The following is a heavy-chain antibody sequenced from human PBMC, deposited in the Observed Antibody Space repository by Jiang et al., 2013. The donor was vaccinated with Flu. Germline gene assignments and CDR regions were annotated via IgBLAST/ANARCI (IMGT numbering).Heavy chain of an antibody. Sequence: GLVKPSETLSLTCTVSGGSISSYYWSWIRQPPGKGLEWIGYIYYSGSTNYNPSLKSRVTISVDTSKNQFSLKLSSVTAADTAVYYCAREKLTGTTSWFDPWGQGTLVTVSS. V-gene: IGHV4-59*01. CDR2: IYYSGST. CDR3: AREKLTGTTSWFDP. J-gene: IGHJ5*02. D-gene: IGHD1-20*01. CDR1: GGSISSYY.